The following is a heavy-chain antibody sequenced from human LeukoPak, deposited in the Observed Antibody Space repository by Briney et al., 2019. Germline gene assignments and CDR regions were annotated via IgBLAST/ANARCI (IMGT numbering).Heavy chain of an antibody. V-gene: IGHV3-53*01. Sequence: PWTSLRLSCAASGFAFSFYAMHWVRQAPGKRLEWVSVIYSGGSTYYADSVKGRFTISRDNSKNTLYLQMNSLRAEDTAVYYCARLGGDDFWSGYRYYYYMDVWGKGTTVTVSS. J-gene: IGHJ6*03. CDR2: IYSGGST. CDR3: ARLGGDDFWSGYRYYYYMDV. D-gene: IGHD3-3*01. CDR1: GFAFSFYA.